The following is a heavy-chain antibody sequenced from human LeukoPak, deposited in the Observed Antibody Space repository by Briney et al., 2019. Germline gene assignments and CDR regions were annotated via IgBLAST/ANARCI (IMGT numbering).Heavy chain of an antibody. CDR3: AKDLGYCGVGSCTTIDY. CDR2: IKQDGSEK. CDR1: GFTFSSYW. V-gene: IGHV3-7*01. J-gene: IGHJ4*02. D-gene: IGHD2-15*01. Sequence: GGSLRLSCAASGFTFSSYWMSWVRQAPGKGLEGVANIKQDGSEKYYVDSVKGRFTISRDNAKNSLYLQMNSLRAEDTAVYYCAKDLGYCGVGSCTTIDYWGQGTLVTVSS.